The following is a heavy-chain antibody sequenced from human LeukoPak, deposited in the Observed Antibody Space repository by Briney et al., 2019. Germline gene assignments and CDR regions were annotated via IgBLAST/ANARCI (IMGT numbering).Heavy chain of an antibody. CDR2: INPSGGST. Sequence: ASVTVSCTASGYTFTSYYMHWVRQAPGQGLEWMGIINPSGGSTSYAQKFQGRVTMTRDTSTSTVYMELSSLRSEDTAVYYCARDMRMGVYYYYMDVWGKGTTVTVSS. J-gene: IGHJ6*03. V-gene: IGHV1-46*01. CDR3: ARDMRMGVYYYYMDV. D-gene: IGHD3-16*01. CDR1: GYTFTSYY.